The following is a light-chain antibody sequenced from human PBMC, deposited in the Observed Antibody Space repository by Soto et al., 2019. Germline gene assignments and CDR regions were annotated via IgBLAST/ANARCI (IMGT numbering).Light chain of an antibody. J-gene: IGKJ3*01. CDR1: QSVSSY. V-gene: IGKV3-11*01. Sequence: EIVLTQSPATLSLYPGERATLSCRASQSVSSYLAWYQQKPGQAPRLLIYDASNRATGIPARFSGSGSGTDFTLTITILEPEDFAVYYCQQRSNWVTFGPWTKVDIK. CDR3: QQRSNWVT. CDR2: DAS.